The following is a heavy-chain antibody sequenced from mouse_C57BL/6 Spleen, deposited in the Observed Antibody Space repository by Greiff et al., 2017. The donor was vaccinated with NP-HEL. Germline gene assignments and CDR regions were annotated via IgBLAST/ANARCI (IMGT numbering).Heavy chain of an antibody. D-gene: IGHD1-1*01. CDR2: INPSNGGT. CDR1: GYTFTSYW. V-gene: IGHV1-53*01. J-gene: IGHJ3*01. Sequence: QVQLQQPGTELVKPGASVKLSCKASGYTFTSYWMHWVKQRPGQGLEWIGNINPSNGGTNYNEKFKSKATLTVDKSSSTAYMQLSSLTSEDSAVYYCARGEVITTVVEGWFAYWGQGTLVTVSA. CDR3: ARGEVITTVVEGWFAY.